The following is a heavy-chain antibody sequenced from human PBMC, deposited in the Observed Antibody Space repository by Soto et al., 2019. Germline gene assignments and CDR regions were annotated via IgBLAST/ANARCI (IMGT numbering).Heavy chain of an antibody. CDR1: GDTFSTYP. J-gene: IGHJ4*02. D-gene: IGHD4-4*01. CDR2: IIPLLNTA. V-gene: IGHV1-69*11. CDR3: ARMHVPLQAGFDF. Sequence: QVQLVQSGPEVKKPGSSVKVSCKTSGDTFSTYPVHWVRQAPGQGLEWIGGIIPLLNTANYAQRFQDRLTISADESTRTAYMEVSSLRSEDTAIYYCARMHVPLQAGFDFWGQGTLVTVSS.